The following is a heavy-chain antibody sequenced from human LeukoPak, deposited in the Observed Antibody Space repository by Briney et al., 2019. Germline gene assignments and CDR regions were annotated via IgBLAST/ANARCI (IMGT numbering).Heavy chain of an antibody. V-gene: IGHV1-46*01. Sequence: ASVKVSCKTSGYTFSSYYMHWVRQAPGEGLEWMGTINSSGGSTTYAQKFQGRVTMTRDTSTSTVYMELSSLRSEDTAVYYCARSWWGTDRLLYENWFNPWGQGTLVTVSS. CDR2: INSSGGST. J-gene: IGHJ5*02. CDR1: GYTFSSYY. CDR3: ARSWWGTDRLLYENWFNP. D-gene: IGHD3/OR15-3a*01.